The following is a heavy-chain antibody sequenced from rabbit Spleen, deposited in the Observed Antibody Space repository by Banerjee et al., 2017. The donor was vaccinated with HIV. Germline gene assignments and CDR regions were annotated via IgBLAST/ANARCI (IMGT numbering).Heavy chain of an antibody. CDR2: IYPDSSGST. J-gene: IGHJ4*01. Sequence: QSLEESGGDLVKPGASLTLTCTASGFSFSSYYYMCWVRQAPGKGLEWVACIYPDSSGSTYYASWAKGRFTISKTSSTTVTLQMTSLTAADTATYFCARGSAMMTMVVTGFYLNLWGPGTLVTVS. CDR3: ARGSAMMTMVVTGFYLNL. CDR1: GFSFSSYYY. D-gene: IGHD2-1*01. V-gene: IGHV1S40*01.